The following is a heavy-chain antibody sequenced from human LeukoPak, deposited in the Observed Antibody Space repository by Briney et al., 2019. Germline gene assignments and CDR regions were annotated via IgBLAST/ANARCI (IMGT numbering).Heavy chain of an antibody. CDR2: ISGSGSGGST. V-gene: IGHV3-48*04. D-gene: IGHD4-17*01. CDR1: GFTFSSST. Sequence: GGSLRLSCAASGFTFSSSTMSWVRQAPGKGLEWVSSISGSGSGGSTYYADSVKGRFTISRDNAKNSLYLQMNSLRAEDTAVYYCARGGKYGDYAFDIWGQGTMVTVSS. J-gene: IGHJ3*02. CDR3: ARGGKYGDYAFDI.